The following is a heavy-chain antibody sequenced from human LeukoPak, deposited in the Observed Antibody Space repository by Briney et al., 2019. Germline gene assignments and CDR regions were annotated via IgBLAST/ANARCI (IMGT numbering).Heavy chain of an antibody. J-gene: IGHJ3*02. V-gene: IGHV3-23*01. CDR3: AKAGRIVVDMGFDI. Sequence: GGSLRLSCTASGFTFSTYEMHWVRQAPGKGLEWVSAISGSGGSTYYADSVKGRFTISRDNSKNTLYLQMNSLRAEDTAVYYCAKAGRIVVDMGFDIWGQGTMVTVSS. CDR1: GFTFSTYE. D-gene: IGHD2-15*01. CDR2: ISGSGGST.